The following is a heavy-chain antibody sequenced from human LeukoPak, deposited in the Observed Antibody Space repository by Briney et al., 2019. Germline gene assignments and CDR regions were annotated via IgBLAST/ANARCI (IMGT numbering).Heavy chain of an antibody. D-gene: IGHD1-26*01. CDR1: GFTFSSYS. CDR3: TRLSGGESRGSYLSY. J-gene: IGHJ4*02. Sequence: PGGSLRLSCAASGFTFSSYSMNWVRQASGEGLEWVGRIRSKANSYATAYAASVKGRFTISRDDSKNTAYLRMNSLKTEDTAVYYCTRLSGGESRGSYLSYWGQGTLVTVSS. V-gene: IGHV3-73*01. CDR2: IRSKANSYAT.